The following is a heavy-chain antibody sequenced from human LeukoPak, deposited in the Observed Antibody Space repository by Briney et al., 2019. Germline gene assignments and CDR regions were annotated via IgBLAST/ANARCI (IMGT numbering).Heavy chain of an antibody. Sequence: SETLSLTCTVSGDSFSYFYWSWIRQPPGKGLEWIGYIYNSGSTNYNPSLKSRVTISLDTSKNQFSLKLSSVTAADTAVYYCGRGVVAAAGRTSDFWGQGTLVTVSS. CDR3: GRGVVAAAGRTSDF. V-gene: IGHV4-59*01. D-gene: IGHD6-13*01. J-gene: IGHJ4*02. CDR1: GDSFSYFY. CDR2: IYNSGST.